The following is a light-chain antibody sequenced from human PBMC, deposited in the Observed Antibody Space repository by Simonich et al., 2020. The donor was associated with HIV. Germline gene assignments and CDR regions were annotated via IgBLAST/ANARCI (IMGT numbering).Light chain of an antibody. CDR2: WAS. Sequence: DIVMTQSPDSLAVSLGERATINCKSSQSVLSSSNNKNFLTWYQQKPGQPPKLLIYWASTRESGVPDRFSGSGSGSDFTLTISSLQAEDVAVYYCQQYYSTHWTFGQGTKVEIK. CDR1: QSVLSSSNNKNF. V-gene: IGKV4-1*01. CDR3: QQYYSTHWT. J-gene: IGKJ1*01.